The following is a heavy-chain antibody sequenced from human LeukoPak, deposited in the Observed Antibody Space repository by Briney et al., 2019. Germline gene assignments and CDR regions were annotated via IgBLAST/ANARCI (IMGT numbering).Heavy chain of an antibody. D-gene: IGHD4-17*01. CDR1: GGSFSGYY. V-gene: IGHV4-34*01. J-gene: IGHJ4*02. CDR3: ARYDYGDQGDY. Sequence: KPSETLSLTCAVYGGSFSGYYWSWLRQPPGKGLEWIGEINHSGSTNYNPSLKSRVTISVDTSKNQFSLKLSSVTAADTAVYYCARYDYGDQGDYWGQGTLVTVSS. CDR2: INHSGST.